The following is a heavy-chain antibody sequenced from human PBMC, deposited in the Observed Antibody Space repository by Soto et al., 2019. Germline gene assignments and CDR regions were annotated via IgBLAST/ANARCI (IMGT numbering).Heavy chain of an antibody. CDR2: INPSGGST. V-gene: IGHV1-46*01. D-gene: IGHD6-13*01. Sequence: QVQLVQSGAEVKKPGASVKVSCKASGYTFTSYYMHWVRQAPGQELEWMGIINPSGGSTSHAQKSQGRVPMTRDASTSTVYMELSSLRSEDTAVYYCARVGEMAAAGNYWGQGTLVTVSS. CDR3: ARVGEMAAAGNY. CDR1: GYTFTSYY. J-gene: IGHJ4*02.